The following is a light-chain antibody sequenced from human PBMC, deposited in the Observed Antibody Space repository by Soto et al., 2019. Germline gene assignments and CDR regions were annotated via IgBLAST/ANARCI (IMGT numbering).Light chain of an antibody. CDR3: QQYNTYWT. CDR1: QSISSW. CDR2: KAS. Sequence: IHISQXPSTLXXSXXXXFTXXCRASQSISSWLAWYQQKPGKAPKLLIYKASSLESGVPSRFSGSGSGTEFTLTLSSLQPDDFATYYCQQYNTYWTFGQGTKVDIK. V-gene: IGKV1-5*03. J-gene: IGKJ1*01.